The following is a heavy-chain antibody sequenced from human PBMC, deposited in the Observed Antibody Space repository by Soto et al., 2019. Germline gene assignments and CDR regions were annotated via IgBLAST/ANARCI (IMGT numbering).Heavy chain of an antibody. CDR3: ARDYYGSGGPYDY. J-gene: IGHJ4*02. D-gene: IGHD3-10*01. V-gene: IGHV3-74*01. CDR1: GFTFSSYW. CDR2: INSDGSST. Sequence: PGGSLRLSCAASGFTFSSYWMHWVRQAPGKGLVWVSRINSDGSSTSYADSVKGRFTISRDNAKNTLYLQMNSLRAEDTAVHYCARDYYGSGGPYDYWGQGTLVTVSS.